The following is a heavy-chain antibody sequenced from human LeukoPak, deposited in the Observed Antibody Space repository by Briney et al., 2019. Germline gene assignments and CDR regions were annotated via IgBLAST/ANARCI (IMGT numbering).Heavy chain of an antibody. V-gene: IGHV4-31*03. CDR3: ARDTVTESDTRWFDP. CDR1: GGSISSGGYY. J-gene: IGHJ5*02. Sequence: PSETLSLTCTVSGGSISSGGYYWSWIRQHPGKGLEWIGYIYYSGSTYYNPSLKSRVTISVDTSKNQFSLKLSSVTAADTAVYYCARDTVTESDTRWFDPWGQGTLVTVSS. CDR2: IYYSGST. D-gene: IGHD4-17*01.